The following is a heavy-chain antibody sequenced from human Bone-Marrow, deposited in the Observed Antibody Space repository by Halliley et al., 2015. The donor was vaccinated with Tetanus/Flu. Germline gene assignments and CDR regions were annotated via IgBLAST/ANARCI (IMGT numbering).Heavy chain of an antibody. D-gene: IGHD3-10*01. CDR3: ARDFFVESFGYYFHY. J-gene: IGHJ4*02. CDR2: IGGKSDFT. Sequence: SLRLSCAASGFTFASYSLAWVRQVPGKGLEWVSSIGGKSDFTHYADSVRGRFTVSRDNAKNSLFLQMDSLRAEDTAIYYCARDFFVESFGYYFHYWGQGTLVTVSS. V-gene: IGHV3-21*01. CDR1: GFTFASYS.